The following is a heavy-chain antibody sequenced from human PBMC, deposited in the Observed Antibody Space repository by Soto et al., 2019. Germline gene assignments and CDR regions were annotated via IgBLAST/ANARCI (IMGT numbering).Heavy chain of an antibody. Sequence: EVQLLESGGGLVQPGGSLRLSCAASGFTFSSYAMRWVRQAPGKGLEWVSAISGSGGSMYYADSVKGRFTIYRDNSKNKLYLQMNRLRAEDTAVYYCARLGRGSSSDYWGQGTLVTVSS. CDR3: ARLGRGSSSDY. CDR1: GFTFSSYA. V-gene: IGHV3-23*01. J-gene: IGHJ4*02. CDR2: ISGSGGSM. D-gene: IGHD1-26*01.